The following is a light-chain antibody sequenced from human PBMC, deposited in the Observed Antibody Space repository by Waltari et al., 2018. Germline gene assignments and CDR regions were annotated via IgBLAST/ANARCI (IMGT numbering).Light chain of an antibody. Sequence: DIQMTQFPTSLSASVEDRVTITCRASQTTTNYLNWYHQKSGKAPRLLIYGASNLQGGVPSRFRGSGSGTDFTLTISNLQPEDFATYYCQQTYITPRTFGQGTKVEIK. J-gene: IGKJ1*01. CDR2: GAS. V-gene: IGKV1-39*01. CDR3: QQTYITPRT. CDR1: QTTTNY.